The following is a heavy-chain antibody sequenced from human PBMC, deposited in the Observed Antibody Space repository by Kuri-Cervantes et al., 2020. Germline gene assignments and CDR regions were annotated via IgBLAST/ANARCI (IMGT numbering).Heavy chain of an antibody. CDR2: ARNKANSYTT. Sequence: GESLKISCAASGFTFSSYSMNWVRQAPGKGLEWVGRARNKANSYTTEYAAAVKGRFSVSRDDSKNSLYLQMNSLKFEDTAVYFCARGYPGALTFGYWGLGTLVTVSS. D-gene: IGHD4/OR15-4a*01. J-gene: IGHJ4*02. V-gene: IGHV3-72*01. CDR1: GFTFSSYS. CDR3: ARGYPGALTFGY.